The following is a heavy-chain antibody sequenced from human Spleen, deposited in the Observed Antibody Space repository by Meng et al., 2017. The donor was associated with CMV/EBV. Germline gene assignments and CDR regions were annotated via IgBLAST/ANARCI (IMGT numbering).Heavy chain of an antibody. CDR3: ARDWALGCSSTSCYFP. CDR1: GYTFTSFG. V-gene: IGHV1-2*02. CDR2: INPNSGGT. J-gene: IGHJ5*02. Sequence: ASVKVSCKASGYTFTSFGISWVRKAPGQGLEWMGWINPNSGGTNYAQKFQGRVTMTRDTSISTAYMELSRLRSDDTAVYYCARDWALGCSSTSCYFPWGQGTLVTVSS. D-gene: IGHD2-2*01.